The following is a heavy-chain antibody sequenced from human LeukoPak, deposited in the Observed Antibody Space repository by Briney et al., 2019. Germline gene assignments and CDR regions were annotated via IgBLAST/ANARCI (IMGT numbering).Heavy chain of an antibody. CDR1: RFTFSTYA. CDR3: ALYDNSGYWAFDY. V-gene: IGHV3-23*01. J-gene: IGHJ4*02. CDR2: ISGSGDNT. Sequence: GASLRLSCAASRFTFSTYAMGWVRQAPGKGLEWVSGISGSGDNTYYADSVKGRFTISRDNSKSTLYLQMNSLRAEDTAVYYCALYDNSGYWAFDYWGQGTLVTVSS. D-gene: IGHD3-22*01.